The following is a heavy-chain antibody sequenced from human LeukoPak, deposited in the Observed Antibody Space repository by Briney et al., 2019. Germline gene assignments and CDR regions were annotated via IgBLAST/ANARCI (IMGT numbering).Heavy chain of an antibody. Sequence: GGSLRLSCAASGFTFSSYAMSWVRQAPGKGLGWVSAISGSGGSTYYADSVKGRFTISRDNSKNTLYLQMNSLRAEDTAVYYCAKDYAPHPMGYSSGWYEWFDPWGQGTLVTVSS. CDR3: AKDYAPHPMGYSSGWYEWFDP. V-gene: IGHV3-23*01. CDR2: ISGSGGST. CDR1: GFTFSSYA. J-gene: IGHJ5*02. D-gene: IGHD6-19*01.